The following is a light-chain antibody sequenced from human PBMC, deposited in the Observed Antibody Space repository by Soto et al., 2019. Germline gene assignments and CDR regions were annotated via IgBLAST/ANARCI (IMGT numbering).Light chain of an antibody. Sequence: QAVVTQPPSAYGTPGQRVTISCSGSSSNVGSNTVDWYQLLPGTAPKLLIYHNNQRPSGVPDRLSGSKSGTSAALAISGLQSEDEADYYCAVWDDTLKAVVFGGGTKLTVL. CDR3: AVWDDTLKAVV. CDR1: SSNVGSNT. J-gene: IGLJ2*01. V-gene: IGLV1-44*01. CDR2: HNN.